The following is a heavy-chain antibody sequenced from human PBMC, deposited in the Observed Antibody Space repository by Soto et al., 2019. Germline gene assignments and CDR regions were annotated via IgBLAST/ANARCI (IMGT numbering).Heavy chain of an antibody. CDR3: ARTAYYDSSGYNY. Sequence: PGGSLRLSCAASGFTFSSYGMHWVRQAPGKGLEWVAVIWYDGSNKYYADSAKGRFTISRDNSKNTLYLQMNSLRAEDTAVYYCARTAYYDSSGYNYWGQGTLVTVSS. J-gene: IGHJ4*02. V-gene: IGHV3-33*01. CDR1: GFTFSSYG. D-gene: IGHD3-22*01. CDR2: IWYDGSNK.